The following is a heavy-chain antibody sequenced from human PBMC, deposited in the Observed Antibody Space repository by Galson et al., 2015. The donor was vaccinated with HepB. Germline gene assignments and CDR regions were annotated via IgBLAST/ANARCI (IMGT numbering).Heavy chain of an antibody. J-gene: IGHJ3*02. CDR3: ATAFIAGAGSGSDLDAFDT. CDR1: GFSFSGSA. Sequence: SLRLSCAASGFSFSGSAMHWVRQASGKGLEWVGRIRSKFNNYATAYAESVRGRFTISRDDSMNTAYLQMNSLKTEDTAVYYCATAFIAGAGSGSDLDAFDTWAQGTMSPVSS. V-gene: IGHV3-73*01. D-gene: IGHD6-19*01. CDR2: IRSKFNNYAT.